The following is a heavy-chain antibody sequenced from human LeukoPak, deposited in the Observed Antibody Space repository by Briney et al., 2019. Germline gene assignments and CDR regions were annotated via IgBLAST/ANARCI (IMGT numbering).Heavy chain of an antibody. CDR1: GFTFSSYS. J-gene: IGHJ4*02. D-gene: IGHD4-17*01. CDR2: ISYDGSNK. V-gene: IGHV3-30*04. CDR3: ARRGGDSRQYYFDY. Sequence: AGGSLRLSCAASGFTFSSYSMHWVRQTPGKGLEWVALISYDGSNKYYADSVKGRFTISRDISKNTLYLQMNSLRGDDTAVYYCARRGGDSRQYYFDYWGQGTLVTVSS.